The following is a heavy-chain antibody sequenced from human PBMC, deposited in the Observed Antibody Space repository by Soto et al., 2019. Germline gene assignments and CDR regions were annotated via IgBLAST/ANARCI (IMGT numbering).Heavy chain of an antibody. V-gene: IGHV3-21*01. D-gene: IGHD2-15*01. Sequence: PGGSLRLSCAASGFTFSSYAMHWVRQAPGKGLEWVAVISYSSSYKYYADSVKGRFTISRDNAKNSLYLQMNSLRAEDTAVYYCARDLSVYCSGGSCYPYYGMDVWGQGTTVTVSS. J-gene: IGHJ6*02. CDR3: ARDLSVYCSGGSCYPYYGMDV. CDR2: ISYSSSYK. CDR1: GFTFSSYA.